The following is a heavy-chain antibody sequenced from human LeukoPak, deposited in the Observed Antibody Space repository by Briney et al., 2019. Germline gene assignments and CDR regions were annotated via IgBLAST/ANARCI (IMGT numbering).Heavy chain of an antibody. V-gene: IGHV1-18*04. CDR1: GYTFTDYY. CDR3: ARESELRYYAFDI. D-gene: IGHD3-9*01. Sequence: ASVKVSCKASGYTFTDYYMHWVRQAPGQGLEWMGWISPYNGNTNYAQTLQGRVTMTTDTSTSTAYMELRSLRSDDTAVYYCARESELRYYAFDIWGQGTTVTVSS. J-gene: IGHJ3*02. CDR2: ISPYNGNT.